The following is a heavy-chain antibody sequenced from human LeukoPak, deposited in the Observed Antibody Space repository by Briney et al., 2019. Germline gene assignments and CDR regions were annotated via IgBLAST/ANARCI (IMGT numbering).Heavy chain of an antibody. CDR2: IWYDGSKK. Sequence: GGSLRLSCAASGFTFSSYAMSWVRQAPGKGLEWVAVIWYDGSKKYYADSVKGRFTISRDNSKNTLFLQMNSLRAEDTAVYFCARMSASYLDYWGQGTLVTVSS. J-gene: IGHJ4*02. CDR1: GFTFSSYA. V-gene: IGHV3-33*08. CDR3: ARMSASYLDY. D-gene: IGHD3-16*01.